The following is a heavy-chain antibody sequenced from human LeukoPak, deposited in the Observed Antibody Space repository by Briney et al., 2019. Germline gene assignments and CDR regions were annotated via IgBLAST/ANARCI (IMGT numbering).Heavy chain of an antibody. Sequence: SETLSLTCAVYGGSFSGYYWSWIRQPPGKGLEWIGSIDYSGSTHYNPSLESRATISIDTSKMQFSLKLSSVTAADTAVYYCASTSYGGSFDYWGQGTLVTVSS. CDR2: IDYSGST. V-gene: IGHV4-34*01. CDR1: GGSFSGYY. J-gene: IGHJ4*02. CDR3: ASTSYGGSFDY. D-gene: IGHD5-12*01.